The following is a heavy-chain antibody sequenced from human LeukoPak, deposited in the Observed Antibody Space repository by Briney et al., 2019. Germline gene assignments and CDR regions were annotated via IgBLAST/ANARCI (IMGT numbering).Heavy chain of an antibody. CDR3: ARRRITIFGVVMPFEV. J-gene: IGHJ4*02. D-gene: IGHD3-3*01. V-gene: IGHV4-30-4*07. CDR1: GVSISRGGYS. Sequence: PSQTLSLTCAVSGVSISRGGYSWSWIRQPPGKGLEWIGYIYHSGSTNYNPSLKSRLTISVDTSKNQFSLKLSSVTAADTAVYYCARRRITIFGVVMPFEVWGQGTLVTVSS. CDR2: IYHSGST.